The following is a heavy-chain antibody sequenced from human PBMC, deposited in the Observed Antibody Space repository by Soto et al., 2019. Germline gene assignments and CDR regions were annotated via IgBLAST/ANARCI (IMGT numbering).Heavy chain of an antibody. V-gene: IGHV3-23*01. CDR1: GFTFSSYA. CDR3: AKDLYCSSTSCYQDY. D-gene: IGHD2-2*01. J-gene: IGHJ4*02. CDR2: ISGSGGST. Sequence: GESLKISCAASGFTFSSYAMSWVRQAPGKGLEWVSAISGSGGSTYYADSVKGRFTISRDNSKNTLYLQMNSLRAEDTAVYYCAKDLYCSSTSCYQDYWGQGTLVTVSS.